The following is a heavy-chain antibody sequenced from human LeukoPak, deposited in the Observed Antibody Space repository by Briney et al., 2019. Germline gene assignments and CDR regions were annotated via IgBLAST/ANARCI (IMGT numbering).Heavy chain of an antibody. CDR3: ARDVQLDC. Sequence: GGSLRLSCAASGFTFSFFAMSWVRQAPGKGLEWVSSIRSSGSYIFYADSVKGRFTISRDNAENSLYLQMNSLRAEDTAVYYCARDVQLDCWGQGTLVTVSS. V-gene: IGHV3-21*01. CDR1: GFTFSFFA. CDR2: IRSSGSYI. J-gene: IGHJ4*02.